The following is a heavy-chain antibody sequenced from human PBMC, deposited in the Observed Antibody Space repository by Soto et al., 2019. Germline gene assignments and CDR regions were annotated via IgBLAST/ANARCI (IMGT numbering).Heavy chain of an antibody. CDR2: TYFNSKWYH. J-gene: IGHJ4*02. V-gene: IGHV6-1*01. D-gene: IGHD6-19*01. CDR3: KRAWGRGGYLDY. Sequence: QVQLQQSGPGLVKPSQTLSLTCGISRYRVSEYRAGWYSIRQSPSRALEWLGRTYFNSKWYHDYGVFVESRLTMHADTSKNQVTLHLNSVTAEDAAVYYSKRAWGRGGYLDYWGQGTRVTVSS. CDR1: RYRVSEYRAG.